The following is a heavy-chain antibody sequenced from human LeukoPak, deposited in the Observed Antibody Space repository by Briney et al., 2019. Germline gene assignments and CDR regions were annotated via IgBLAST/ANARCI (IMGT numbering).Heavy chain of an antibody. J-gene: IGHJ4*02. CDR1: GFTFSHYA. D-gene: IGHD6-13*01. CDR3: AKDYEASTSWREFFDF. CDR2: ISGDGVST. Sequence: GGSLRLSCAASGFTFSHYAMSWVRQAPGKGLEWVSAISGDGVSTYYADSVKGLFTISRDNSKSTVYLQMSSLRAEDTAIYYCAKDYEASTSWREFFDFWGQGTLVTVSS. V-gene: IGHV3-23*01.